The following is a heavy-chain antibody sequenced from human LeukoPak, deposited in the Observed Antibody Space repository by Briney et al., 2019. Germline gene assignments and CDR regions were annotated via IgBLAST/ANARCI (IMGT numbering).Heavy chain of an antibody. J-gene: IGHJ4*02. V-gene: IGHV4-39*01. CDR3: ASQYYDILTGYPYYFDY. CDR1: GGSISSSSYY. Sequence: SETLSLTFTVSGGSISSSSYYWGWIRPPPGKGLEWIGRIYYSGSTYYNPSLKSRVTISVDTSKNQFSLKLSSVTAADTAVYYCASQYYDILTGYPYYFDYWGQGTLVTVSS. CDR2: IYYSGST. D-gene: IGHD3-9*01.